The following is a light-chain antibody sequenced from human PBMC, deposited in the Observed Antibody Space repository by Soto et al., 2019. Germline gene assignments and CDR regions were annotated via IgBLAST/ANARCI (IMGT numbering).Light chain of an antibody. J-gene: IGKJ2*01. CDR1: QSVSSN. Sequence: EVVLTQSPATLSLSPGERATLSCRASQSVSSNLAWYQQKPGQAPRLLVYDASNRATGIPVRFSGSGSGTDFTLTISRLEPEDFVVYYCQQYSSLPHTFGQGTKLEVK. V-gene: IGKV3-11*01. CDR2: DAS. CDR3: QQYSSLPHT.